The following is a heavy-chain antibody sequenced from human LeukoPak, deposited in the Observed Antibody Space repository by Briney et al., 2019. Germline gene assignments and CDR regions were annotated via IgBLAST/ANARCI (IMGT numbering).Heavy chain of an antibody. CDR3: AKDYSDSRVGDVFLEY. Sequence: GGSLRLSCAASGLTFSNYAMSWFRQAPGKGLEWVSGITSGFTPLYADSVKGRFTISRDNSKSTFHLQMNSLRAEDTAVYYCAKDYSDSRVGDVFLEYWGQGTPVTVSS. V-gene: IGHV3-23*01. CDR1: GLTFSNYA. D-gene: IGHD1-26*01. J-gene: IGHJ4*02. CDR2: ITSGFTP.